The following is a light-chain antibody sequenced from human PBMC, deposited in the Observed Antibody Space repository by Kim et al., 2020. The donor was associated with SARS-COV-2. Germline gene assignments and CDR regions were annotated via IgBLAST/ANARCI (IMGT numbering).Light chain of an antibody. CDR3: SSYTSSSTPFV. Sequence: QSITISCTGTRSDVGGYNYGAWYQQHPGKAPKLLIYDVSNRPSGVSNRFSGSKSGNTASLTISGLQAEDEADYYCSSYTSSSTPFVFGTGTKVTVL. CDR1: RSDVGGYNY. CDR2: DVS. J-gene: IGLJ1*01. V-gene: IGLV2-14*03.